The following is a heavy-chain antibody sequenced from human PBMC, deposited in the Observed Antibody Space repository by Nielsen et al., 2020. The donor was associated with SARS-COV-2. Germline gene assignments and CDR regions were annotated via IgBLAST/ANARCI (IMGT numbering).Heavy chain of an antibody. D-gene: IGHD3-3*01. J-gene: IGHJ4*02. CDR2: VSVSGDYT. CDR1: GFSFKNHA. V-gene: IGHV3-23*01. Sequence: GGSLRLSCAASGFSFKNHAMTWVRQTPGKGLEWVAGVSVSGDYTTYASSVRGRFTISRDNAKNPLYLQMNALRAEDTAVYYCAREGRKLPLDYWGQGTLVTVSS. CDR3: AREGRKLPLDY.